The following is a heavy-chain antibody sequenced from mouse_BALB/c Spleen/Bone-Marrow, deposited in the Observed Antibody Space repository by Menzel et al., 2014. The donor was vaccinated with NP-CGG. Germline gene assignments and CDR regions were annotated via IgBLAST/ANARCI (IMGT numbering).Heavy chain of an antibody. CDR2: INSNGGST. CDR1: GFTFGNYA. V-gene: IGHV5-6-3*01. J-gene: IGHJ2*01. Sequence: EVQLVESGGGLVQPGGSLKLSCAASGFTFGNYAMSWVRPTPDKRLELVATINSNGGSTYYPDSVKGRFTISRDNARNTLYLQMSSLKSEDTAMYYCARVAYYNVYFDYWGQGTTLTVSS. CDR3: ARVAYYNVYFDY. D-gene: IGHD2-12*01.